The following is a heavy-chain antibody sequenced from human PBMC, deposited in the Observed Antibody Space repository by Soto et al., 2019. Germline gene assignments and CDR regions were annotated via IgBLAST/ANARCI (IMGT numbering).Heavy chain of an antibody. CDR2: ISAYNGNT. CDR3: ARVGRYCSSTSCSYYYYYGRDV. Sequence: ASVKVSCKASGYTSTSYGISWVRQDPGQGLEWMGWISAYNGNTNYAQKLQGRVTMTTDTSTSTAYMELRSLRSDDTAVYYCARVGRYCSSTSCSYYYYYGRDVWGQGTTVTVSS. V-gene: IGHV1-18*04. D-gene: IGHD2-2*01. J-gene: IGHJ6*02. CDR1: GYTSTSYG.